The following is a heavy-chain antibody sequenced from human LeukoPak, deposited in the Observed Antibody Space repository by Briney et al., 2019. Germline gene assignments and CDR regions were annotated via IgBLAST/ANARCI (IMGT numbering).Heavy chain of an antibody. CDR1: GLTVFSSY. Sequence: GGSLRLSCAASGLTVFSSYMSWVRQAPGKGLEWVSAIRTSGSTYYADSVKGRFTISRDNPKNTLYLQMNSLRGEDTAVYYCAKPERYGTTWYGRVDYWGQGTLVTVSS. D-gene: IGHD6-13*01. V-gene: IGHV3-23*01. CDR2: IRTSGST. J-gene: IGHJ4*02. CDR3: AKPERYGTTWYGRVDY.